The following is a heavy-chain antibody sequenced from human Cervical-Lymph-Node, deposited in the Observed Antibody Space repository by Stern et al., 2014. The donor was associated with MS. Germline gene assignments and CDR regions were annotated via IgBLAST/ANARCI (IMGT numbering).Heavy chain of an antibody. D-gene: IGHD3-16*01. CDR2: ISVYNGNT. CDR3: ARDGGSVGPFHH. Sequence: QVQLVQSGAEVRKPGASVKVSCKASGYMFSDYGVNWVRQAPGQGLEWMAWISVYNGNTNYAQKFQDRVTMTTDTSTSTVFMELRSLRSDDTAVYYCARDGGSVGPFHHWGQGTLVSVSS. J-gene: IGHJ1*01. CDR1: GYMFSDYG. V-gene: IGHV1-18*01.